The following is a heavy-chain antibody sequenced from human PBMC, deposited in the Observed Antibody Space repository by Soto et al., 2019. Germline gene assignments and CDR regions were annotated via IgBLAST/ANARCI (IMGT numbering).Heavy chain of an antibody. D-gene: IGHD2-8*01. CDR1: GGSFSGYY. V-gene: IGHV4-34*01. CDR2: INHSGST. CDR3: ARGLPCTNGVCSAINWFDP. Sequence: SETLSLTCAVYGGSFSGYYWSWIRQPPGKGLEWIGEINHSGSTNYNPSLKSRVTISVDTSKNQFSLKLSSVTAADTAVYYCARGLPCTNGVCSAINWFDPWGQGTLVTVSS. J-gene: IGHJ5*02.